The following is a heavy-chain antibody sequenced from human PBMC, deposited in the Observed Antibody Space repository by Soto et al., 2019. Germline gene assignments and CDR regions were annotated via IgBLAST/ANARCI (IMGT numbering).Heavy chain of an antibody. D-gene: IGHD5-18*01. Sequence: GGSLRLSCAASGFTFSSYAMSWVRQAPGKGLEWVSAISGSGGSTYYADSVKGRFTISRDNAKNSLYLQMNSLRAEDTAVYYCARDRYSYGLGRYWGQGTLVTVSS. CDR3: ARDRYSYGLGRY. J-gene: IGHJ4*02. CDR2: ISGSGGST. V-gene: IGHV3-23*01. CDR1: GFTFSSYA.